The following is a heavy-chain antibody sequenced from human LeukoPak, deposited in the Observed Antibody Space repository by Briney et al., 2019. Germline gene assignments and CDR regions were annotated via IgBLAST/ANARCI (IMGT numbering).Heavy chain of an antibody. CDR2: IKQDGSEK. CDR1: GFTFSSYW. Sequence: GGSLRLSCAASGFTFSSYWMSWVRQAPGKGLEWVANIKQDGSEKYYVDSVKGRFTISRDNAKNSLYLQMNSLRAEDTAVYYCAREGHYYGSGELPNYWGLGTLVTVSS. D-gene: IGHD3-10*01. CDR3: AREGHYYGSGELPNY. V-gene: IGHV3-7*01. J-gene: IGHJ4*02.